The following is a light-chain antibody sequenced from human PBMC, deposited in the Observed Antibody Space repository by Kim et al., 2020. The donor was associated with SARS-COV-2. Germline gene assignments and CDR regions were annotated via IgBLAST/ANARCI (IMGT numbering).Light chain of an antibody. J-gene: IGLJ2*01. CDR1: SSNIGNNY. CDR2: DNN. CDR3: GTWDNSLSAVV. Sequence: QSVLTQPLSVSAAPGQKVTISCSGSSSNIGNNYVSWYQQLPGTAPKLLIYDNNKRPSGIPDRFSGSKSGTSATLGITGLQTGDEADYYCGTWDNSLSAVVFGGGTQLTVL. V-gene: IGLV1-51*01.